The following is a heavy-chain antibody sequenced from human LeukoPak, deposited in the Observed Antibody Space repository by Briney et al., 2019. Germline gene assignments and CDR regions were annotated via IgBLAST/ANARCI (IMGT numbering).Heavy chain of an antibody. Sequence: PSETLSLTCTVSGGSISSYYWSWIRQPPGKGLEWIGYIYYSGSTNYNPSLKSRVTISVDTSKNQFSLKLSSVTAADTAVYYCARVAGSGYYPSDYWGQGTLVTVSS. CDR1: GGSISSYY. CDR3: ARVAGSGYYPSDY. V-gene: IGHV4-59*08. D-gene: IGHD3-22*01. J-gene: IGHJ4*02. CDR2: IYYSGST.